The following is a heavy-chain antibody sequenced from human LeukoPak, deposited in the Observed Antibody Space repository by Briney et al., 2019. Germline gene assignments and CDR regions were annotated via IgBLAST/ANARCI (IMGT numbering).Heavy chain of an antibody. D-gene: IGHD6-19*01. V-gene: IGHV4-59*08. CDR3: ARTLDSGWTDY. Sequence: SETLSLTCTVSGGSISSYYWSWIRQPPGKGLEWIGYIYYSGSTNYNPSLKSRVTMSVDTSKNQFSLRLASVTAADTAVYYCARTLDSGWTDYWGQGTLVTVSS. J-gene: IGHJ4*02. CDR2: IYYSGST. CDR1: GGSISSYY.